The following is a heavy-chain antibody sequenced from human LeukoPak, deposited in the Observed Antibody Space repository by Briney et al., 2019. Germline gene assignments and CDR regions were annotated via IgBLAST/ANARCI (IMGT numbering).Heavy chain of an antibody. J-gene: IGHJ4*02. Sequence: PSGTLSLTCTVSGGSINNYYWSWIRQPAGKGLEWIGRINASGRTNYNSALKSRVTMSVDTSKNQFSLKVKSVTAADTAVYYCAREYGDFDYWGQGTLVTVSS. CDR2: INASGRT. D-gene: IGHD4-17*01. CDR1: GGSINNYY. V-gene: IGHV4-4*07. CDR3: AREYGDFDY.